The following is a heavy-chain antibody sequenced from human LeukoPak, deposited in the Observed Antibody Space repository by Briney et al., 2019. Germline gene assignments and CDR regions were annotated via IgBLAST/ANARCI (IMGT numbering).Heavy chain of an antibody. CDR2: ITSSSSTL. D-gene: IGHD2-8*01. V-gene: IGHV3-48*01. Sequence: AGGSLRLSCAASGFTLSTYSMNWVRQAPGKGLEWVSYITSSSSTLYYADSVKGRFTISRDNAKNSLYLQMNSLRVEDTAVYYCARDAPTNGVWYSGFDYWGQGTLVTVSS. CDR3: ARDAPTNGVWYSGFDY. J-gene: IGHJ4*02. CDR1: GFTLSTYS.